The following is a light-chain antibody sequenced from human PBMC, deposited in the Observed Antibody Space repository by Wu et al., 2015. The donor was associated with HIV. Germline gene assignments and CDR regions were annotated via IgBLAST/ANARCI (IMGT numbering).Light chain of an antibody. CDR3: QQANSFPPP. J-gene: IGKJ5*01. V-gene: IGKV1-5*03. Sequence: DIQMTQSPSTLSASVGDRVTITCRASQNINNWLAWYQQKPGKAPKLLIYKASSLESGVPSRFSGSGSGTEFTLTISSLQPEDFATYYCQQANSFPPPFGQGTRLEIK. CDR1: QNINNW. CDR2: KAS.